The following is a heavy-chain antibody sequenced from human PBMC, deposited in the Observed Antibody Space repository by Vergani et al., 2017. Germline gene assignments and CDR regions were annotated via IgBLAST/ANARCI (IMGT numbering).Heavy chain of an antibody. CDR3: AREVRGCSRTSCSPYYFDY. Sequence: QVQLVQSGAEVKKPGASVKVSCKASGYTFTSYGITWVRQAPGQGLEWMGWISAYNGNTDYEQNLQDRVTMTTDTSTNTAYMELGSLRSDDTAVYYCAREVRGCSRTSCSPYYFDYWGQGTLVTVSS. J-gene: IGHJ4*02. D-gene: IGHD2-2*01. CDR1: GYTFTSYG. V-gene: IGHV1-18*01. CDR2: ISAYNGNT.